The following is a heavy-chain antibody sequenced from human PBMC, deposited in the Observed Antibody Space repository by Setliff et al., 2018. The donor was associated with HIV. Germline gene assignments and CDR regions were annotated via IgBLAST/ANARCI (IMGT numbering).Heavy chain of an antibody. Sequence: SETLSLTCTVSGGSISSGTCYWIWIRQPAGKGLEWIGHIYTDGSTNFNPSLRSRVTISADTPKNQLSLKLTSVTAADTAVYYCAMLDTSDYFRNNWFDSWGQGTLVTVSS. CDR1: GGSISSGTCY. CDR3: AMLDTSDYFRNNWFDS. J-gene: IGHJ5*01. CDR2: IYTDGST. D-gene: IGHD3-22*01. V-gene: IGHV4-61*09.